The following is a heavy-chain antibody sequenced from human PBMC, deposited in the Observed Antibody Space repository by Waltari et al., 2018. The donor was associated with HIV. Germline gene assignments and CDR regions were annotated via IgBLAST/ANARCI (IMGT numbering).Heavy chain of an antibody. CDR2: MSYSGTS. D-gene: IGHD4-17*01. V-gene: IGHV4-39*01. J-gene: IGHJ3*02. CDR3: ARHERYGDYDSPFDM. CDR1: GGLIGRSHYC. Sequence: QLQLQESGPGLVKPSETLSLTCTVSGGLIGRSHYCWGWIRQPPGKGLEWIGTMSYSGTSYYNPSLKSRVTRSLDASKNQCSRKLSSVTAADTAVYKWARHERYGDYDSPFDMWGLGTVVIVSS.